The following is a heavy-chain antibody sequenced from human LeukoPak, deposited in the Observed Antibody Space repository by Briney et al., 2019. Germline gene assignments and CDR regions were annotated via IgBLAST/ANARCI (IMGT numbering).Heavy chain of an antibody. CDR3: ASLDYGGAHFDY. Sequence: SETLSLTCTVSGGSISSYYWSWIRQPPGKGLEWIGYIYYSGSTNYNPSLKSRVTISVDTSKNQFSLKLSSVTAADTAVYYCASLDYGGAHFDYWGQGTLVTASS. CDR1: GGSISSYY. CDR2: IYYSGST. J-gene: IGHJ4*02. V-gene: IGHV4-59*08. D-gene: IGHD4-23*01.